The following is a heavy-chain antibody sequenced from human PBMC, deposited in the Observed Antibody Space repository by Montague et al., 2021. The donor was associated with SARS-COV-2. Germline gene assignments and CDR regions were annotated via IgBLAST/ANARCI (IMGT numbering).Heavy chain of an antibody. CDR2: IYYSGST. CDR3: ARQIMFWFDP. V-gene: IGHV4-59*01. CDR1: GDSFDSFS. J-gene: IGHJ5*02. Sequence: SETLSLTCLVSGDSFDSFSWSWTRQSPGKGLEWIGYIYYSGSTNYNPSLKSRVTVSVDTSKNQFSLKLSSVTAADTAIYYCARQIMFWFDPWGQGTLVTVSS. D-gene: IGHD3-16*01.